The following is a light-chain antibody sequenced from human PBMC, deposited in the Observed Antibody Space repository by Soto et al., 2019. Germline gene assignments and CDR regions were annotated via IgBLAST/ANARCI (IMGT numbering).Light chain of an antibody. V-gene: IGKV3-20*01. CDR2: GAS. CDR1: QNVRSNY. Sequence: EIVLTQSPGTLSLSAGERATLSCRASQNVRSNYLAWYQQKPGQAPRLLIYGASRRPPAIPDRFSGSGSGTEFTITISRLEPEDFAVYYCQQYSSSPPYTFGQGTKLEI. J-gene: IGKJ2*01. CDR3: QQYSSSPPYT.